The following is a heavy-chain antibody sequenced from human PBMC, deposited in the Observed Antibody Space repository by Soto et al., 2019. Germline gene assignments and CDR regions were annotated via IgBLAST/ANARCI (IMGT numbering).Heavy chain of an antibody. CDR1: GFTFNNYW. J-gene: IGHJ4*02. D-gene: IGHD7-27*01. Sequence: GGSLRLSCEASGFTFNNYWMHWVRQAPGKGVVWVLRINSDGSSTSYADSVKGRFTISRDNAKNTLYLQMNSLRAEDTAVYYCASSLLTPFDYWGQGTLVTVSS. V-gene: IGHV3-74*01. CDR2: INSDGSST. CDR3: ASSLLTPFDY.